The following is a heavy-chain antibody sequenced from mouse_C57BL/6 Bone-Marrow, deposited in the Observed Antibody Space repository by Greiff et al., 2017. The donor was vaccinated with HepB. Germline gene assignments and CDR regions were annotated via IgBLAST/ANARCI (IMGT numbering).Heavy chain of an antibody. CDR3: ARNPPYYGSSHLDY. CDR1: GYTFTSYG. CDR2: IYPRSGNT. Sequence: VQVVESGAELARPGASVKLSCKASGYTFTSYGISWVKQRTGQGLEWIGEIYPRSGNTYYNEKFKGKATLTADKSSSTAYMELRSLTSEDSAVYFCARNPPYYGSSHLDYWGQGTTLTVSS. D-gene: IGHD1-1*01. V-gene: IGHV1-81*01. J-gene: IGHJ2*01.